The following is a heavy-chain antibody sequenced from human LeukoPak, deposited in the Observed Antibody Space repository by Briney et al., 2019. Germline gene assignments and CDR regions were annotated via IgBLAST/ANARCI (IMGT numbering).Heavy chain of an antibody. J-gene: IGHJ5*02. Sequence: SETLSLTCTVSGGSITSSSYHWGWIRQPPGKGLEWIGSMYYSGSIYHNPSLKSRVTISVDTSKNQFSLKLTSVTAADTAVYYCARDHIVPAAFDPWGQGTLVTVSS. CDR1: GGSITSSSYH. V-gene: IGHV4-39*07. CDR3: ARDHIVPAAFDP. D-gene: IGHD2-2*01. CDR2: MYYSGSI.